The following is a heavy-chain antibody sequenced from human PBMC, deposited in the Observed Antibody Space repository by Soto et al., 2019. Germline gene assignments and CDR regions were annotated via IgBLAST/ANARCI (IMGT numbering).Heavy chain of an antibody. J-gene: IGHJ5*02. Sequence: SEALSLTCTVSGGSVSSGSYYLSWIRQPPGKGLEWIGYIYYSGSTNYNPSLKSRVTISVDTSKNQFSLKLSSVTAADTAVYYCARDGYNKNWFDPWGQGTLVTVSS. CDR1: GGSVSSGSYY. CDR2: IYYSGST. CDR3: ARDGYNKNWFDP. V-gene: IGHV4-61*01. D-gene: IGHD5-12*01.